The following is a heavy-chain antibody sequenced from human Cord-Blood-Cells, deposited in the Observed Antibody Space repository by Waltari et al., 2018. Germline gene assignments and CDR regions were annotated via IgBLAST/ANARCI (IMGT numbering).Heavy chain of an antibody. CDR2: INHSGST. J-gene: IGHJ4*02. CDR3: ARGGNVVVPAAIEEIDY. V-gene: IGHV4-34*01. CDR1: GGSFSGYY. Sequence: QVQLQQWGAGLLKPSETLSLTCAVYGGSFSGYYWSWIRQPPGKGLEWIGEINHSGSTNYNPSLRGRVTLSVDTSKNQFSLQLRSVTAADTAVYYCARGGNVVVPAAIEEIDYWGQGTLVPVSS. D-gene: IGHD2-2*01.